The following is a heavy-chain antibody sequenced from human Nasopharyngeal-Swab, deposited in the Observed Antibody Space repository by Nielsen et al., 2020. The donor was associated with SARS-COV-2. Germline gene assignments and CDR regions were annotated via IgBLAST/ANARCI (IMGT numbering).Heavy chain of an antibody. J-gene: IGHJ6*02. Sequence: GESLKISCAASGFTFSSYSMNWVRQAPGKGLEWVSYISSSSSTIYYADSVKGRFTISRGNAKNSLYLQMNSLRDEDTAVYYCARDQVGLRFLEWLPKNYYYYYGMDVWGQGTTVTVSS. CDR1: GFTFSSYS. D-gene: IGHD3-3*01. V-gene: IGHV3-48*02. CDR2: ISSSSSTI. CDR3: ARDQVGLRFLEWLPKNYYYYYGMDV.